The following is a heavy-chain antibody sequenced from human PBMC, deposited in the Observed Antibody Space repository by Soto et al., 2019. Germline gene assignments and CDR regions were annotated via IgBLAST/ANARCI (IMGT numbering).Heavy chain of an antibody. V-gene: IGHV1-8*01. CDR1: GYTFTSYD. D-gene: IGHD6-13*01. J-gene: IGHJ6*02. CDR2: MNPNSGNT. CDR3: ARPLGQSSSWYNYYGVDV. Sequence: GASVKVSCKASGYTFTSYDINWVRQATGQGLEWMGWMNPNSGNTGYAQKFQGRVTMTRNTSISTAYMELSSLRSEDTAVYYCARPLGQSSSWYNYYGVDVWGQGTTVTVSS.